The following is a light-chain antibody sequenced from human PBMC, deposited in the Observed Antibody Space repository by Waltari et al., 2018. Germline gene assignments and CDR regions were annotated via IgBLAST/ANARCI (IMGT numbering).Light chain of an antibody. V-gene: IGLV2-11*01. CDR3: CSYADIYTWV. Sequence: QSALTQPRSVSGSPGQSVTISCTGTSSDVGTYNYVSWYRQNPGKAPKLVIYDVTERPSGVPDRFSGSKSGNTASLTISGLQAEDEADYYYCSYADIYTWVFGGGTKLTVL. CDR1: SSDVGTYNY. CDR2: DVT. J-gene: IGLJ3*02.